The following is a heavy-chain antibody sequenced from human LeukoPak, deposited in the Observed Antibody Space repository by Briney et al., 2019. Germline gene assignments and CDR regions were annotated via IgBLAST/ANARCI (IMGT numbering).Heavy chain of an antibody. CDR2: IYYSGRT. V-gene: IGHV4-59*08. CDR1: GGSISSDY. Sequence: SETLSLTCTVSGGSISSDYWNWIRQPPGKGLEWIGFIYYSGRTNYNPSLKSRVTISVDTSKNQFSLKLSSVTAADTAVYYCARTGLYYDSSGYPGYWGQGTLVTVSS. J-gene: IGHJ4*02. CDR3: ARTGLYYDSSGYPGY. D-gene: IGHD3-22*01.